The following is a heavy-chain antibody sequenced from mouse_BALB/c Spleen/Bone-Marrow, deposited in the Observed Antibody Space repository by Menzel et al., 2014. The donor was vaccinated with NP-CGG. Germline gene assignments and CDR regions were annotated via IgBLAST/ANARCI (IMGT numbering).Heavy chain of an antibody. CDR3: AKNIGYYYGSSYYAMDY. CDR2: IWRGGST. D-gene: IGHD1-1*01. CDR1: GFSLTSYG. V-gene: IGHV2-5-1*01. Sequence: QVQLQQSGPSLVQPSQSLSITCTVSGFSLTSYGVHWVRQSPGKGLEWLGVIWRGGSTDYNAAFMSRLSITKDNSKSXVFFKMSSLQADDTAIYYCAKNIGYYYGSSYYAMDYWGQGTSVTVSS. J-gene: IGHJ4*01.